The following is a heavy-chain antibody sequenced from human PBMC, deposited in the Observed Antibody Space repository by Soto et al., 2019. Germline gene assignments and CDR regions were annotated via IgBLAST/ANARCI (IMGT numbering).Heavy chain of an antibody. J-gene: IGHJ5*02. CDR3: ARARRDGYKLGWFDP. CDR2: ISAYNGNT. CDR1: GHTFTSYG. V-gene: IGHV1-18*04. Sequence: QVQLVQSGAEVKKPGASVKVSCKASGHTFTSYGISWVRQAPGQGLEWMGWISAYNGNTNYAQKLQGRVTMTTDTSTSTAYMELRSLRSDDTAVYYCARARRDGYKLGWFDPWGQGTLVTVSS. D-gene: IGHD5-12*01.